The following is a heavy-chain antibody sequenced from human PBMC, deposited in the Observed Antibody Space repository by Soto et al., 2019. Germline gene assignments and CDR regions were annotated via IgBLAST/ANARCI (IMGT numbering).Heavy chain of an antibody. CDR3: ARGSSGWSSYYYYGMDV. Sequence: KPSETLSLTCAVYGGSFSGYYWSWIRQPPGKGLEWIGEINHSGSTNYNPSRKSRVTISVDTSKNQFSLKLSSVTAADTAVYYCARGSSGWSSYYYYGMDVWGQGTTVTVSS. J-gene: IGHJ6*02. CDR2: INHSGST. CDR1: GGSFSGYY. D-gene: IGHD6-19*01. V-gene: IGHV4-34*01.